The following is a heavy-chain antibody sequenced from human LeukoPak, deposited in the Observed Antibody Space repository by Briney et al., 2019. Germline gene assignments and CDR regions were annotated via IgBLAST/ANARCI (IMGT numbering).Heavy chain of an antibody. CDR2: IKQDGSEK. V-gene: IGHV3-7*05. D-gene: IGHD2-15*01. CDR1: GITFSTYW. CDR3: AKDQGWQLLARAFDY. Sequence: HPGGSLRLSCAVSGITFSTYWMSWVRQAPGKGLEWVGNIKQDGSEKYYADSVKGRFTISRDNAKNSLYLQMNSLRAEDTAVYYCAKDQGWQLLARAFDYWGQGTLVTVSS. J-gene: IGHJ4*02.